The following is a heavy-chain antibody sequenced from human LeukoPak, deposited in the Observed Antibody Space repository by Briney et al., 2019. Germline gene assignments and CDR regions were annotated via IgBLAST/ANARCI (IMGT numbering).Heavy chain of an antibody. CDR1: GGSISSSSYY. V-gene: IGHV4-39*01. CDR2: IYYSGST. D-gene: IGHD2-21*02. Sequence: SETLSLTCTVSGGSISSSSYYWGWIRQPPGKGLEWIGSIYYSGSTYYNPSLKSRVTISVDTSKNQFSLKLSSVTAADTAVYYCARLVTDSSLYYYYVLDVWGQGTTVTVSS. CDR3: ARLVTDSSLYYYYVLDV. J-gene: IGHJ6*02.